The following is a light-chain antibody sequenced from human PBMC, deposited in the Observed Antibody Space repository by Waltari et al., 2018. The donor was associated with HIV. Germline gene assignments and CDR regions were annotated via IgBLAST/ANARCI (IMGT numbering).Light chain of an antibody. CDR3: QQYNHWPRT. CDR1: QSISGN. Sequence: EIVMTQSPATLSVSPGERATLSCRASQSISGNLAWYQERRGKAPRLLIYGASTRASGIPARFSGSGSGPDFSLTISSLQSEDSALYYCQQYNHWPRTFGQGTKLEI. V-gene: IGKV3-15*01. CDR2: GAS. J-gene: IGKJ1*01.